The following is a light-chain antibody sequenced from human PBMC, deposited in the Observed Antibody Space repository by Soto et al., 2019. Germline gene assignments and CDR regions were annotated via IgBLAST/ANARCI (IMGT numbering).Light chain of an antibody. Sequence: EIVMTQSPATLSVSPGERATLSCRASQSVSSYLAWYQQKPGQAPRLLIYDASTRATGIPARFSGSGSGTEFILTISSLQSEDFEVYNCQKYSKWKLTLGGGTKV. CDR3: QKYSKWKLT. J-gene: IGKJ4*01. CDR1: QSVSSY. V-gene: IGKV3-15*01. CDR2: DAS.